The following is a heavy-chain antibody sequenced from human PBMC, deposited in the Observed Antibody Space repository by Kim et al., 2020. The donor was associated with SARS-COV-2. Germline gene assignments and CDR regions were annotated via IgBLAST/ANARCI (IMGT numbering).Heavy chain of an antibody. V-gene: IGHV3-30*01. CDR3: ARDSDDSGSFFDY. J-gene: IGHJ4*02. D-gene: IGHD3-10*01. Sequence: DYPDSVKGRFTISRDNSKNTLYLQMNSRRVEDTAVYFCARDSDDSGSFFDYWGQGTLVTVSS.